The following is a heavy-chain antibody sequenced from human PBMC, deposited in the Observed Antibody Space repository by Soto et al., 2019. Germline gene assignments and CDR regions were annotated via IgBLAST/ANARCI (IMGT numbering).Heavy chain of an antibody. Sequence: PGGSLRLSCAASGFTFSSYAMSWVRQAPGKGLEWVSAISGSGGSTYYADSVKGRFTISRDNSKNTLYLQMNSLRAEDTAVYYCAKDPRAGDYGGRDYYYGMDVWGQGTTVTVSS. CDR1: GFTFSSYA. D-gene: IGHD4-17*01. V-gene: IGHV3-23*01. J-gene: IGHJ6*02. CDR3: AKDPRAGDYGGRDYYYGMDV. CDR2: ISGSGGST.